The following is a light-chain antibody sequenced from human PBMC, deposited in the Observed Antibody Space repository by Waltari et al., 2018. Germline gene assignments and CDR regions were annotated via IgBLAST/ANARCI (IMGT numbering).Light chain of an antibody. CDR1: KLGDKS. Sequence: SYDLTQTPSMSVSPGQTAIITCPGDKLGDKSVCWYTQKSGKSPALVIYQDGRRPSGIPERFSGSNSGNTATLTISGTLIMDEAVYYCQAWDSGTAVFGGGTRLTVL. J-gene: IGLJ3*02. V-gene: IGLV3-1*01. CDR2: QDG. CDR3: QAWDSGTAV.